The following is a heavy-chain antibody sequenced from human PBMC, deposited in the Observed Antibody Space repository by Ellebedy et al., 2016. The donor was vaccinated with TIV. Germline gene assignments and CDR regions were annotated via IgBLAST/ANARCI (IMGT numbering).Heavy chain of an antibody. J-gene: IGHJ6*02. CDR3: ARVFYCSGGGGPNSDYGLDV. Sequence: MPSETLSLTCTVSGGPISGSYWSWIRQSAGKGLTWIGRIYTSGSTTYHPSLKSRVSLSVDASKNQFSLRLRSVTAADTAVYYCARVFYCSGGGGPNSDYGLDVWGQGTTVTVSS. CDR2: IYTSGST. CDR1: GGPISGSY. V-gene: IGHV4-4*07. D-gene: IGHD2-15*01.